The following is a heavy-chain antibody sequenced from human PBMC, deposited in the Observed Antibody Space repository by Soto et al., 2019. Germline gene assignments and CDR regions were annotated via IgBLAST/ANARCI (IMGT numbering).Heavy chain of an antibody. CDR1: GASIDNYY. Sequence: QVQLQESGPGLVKPSETLSLTCTVSGASIDNYYWSWIRQPPGEGLEWIAYCYHNGNNNYNPSLKSSVSISLDTSKNQFALKLNSVTAADTAMYYCARENSGSPGDYWGQGILVTVTS. CDR2: CYHNGNN. CDR3: ARENSGSPGDY. D-gene: IGHD3-10*01. J-gene: IGHJ4*02. V-gene: IGHV4-59*01.